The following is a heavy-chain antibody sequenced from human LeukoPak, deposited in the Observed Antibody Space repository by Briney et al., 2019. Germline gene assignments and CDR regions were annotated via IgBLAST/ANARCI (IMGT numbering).Heavy chain of an antibody. CDR3: ARGYSGSGSPY. CDR2: INSDGSGT. V-gene: IGHV3-74*01. D-gene: IGHD3-10*01. J-gene: IGHJ4*02. Sequence: GGSLRLTCADSRFTFSSYWMYWVRQAPGKGLVWVSRINSDGSGTSYADSVKGRFTISRDNAKNTMFLQMNSLRAEDTAVYYCARGYSGSGSPYWGQGTLVTVSS. CDR1: RFTFSSYW.